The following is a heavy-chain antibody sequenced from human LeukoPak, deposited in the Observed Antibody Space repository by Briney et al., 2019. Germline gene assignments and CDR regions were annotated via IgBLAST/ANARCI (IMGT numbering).Heavy chain of an antibody. D-gene: IGHD3-16*02. CDR1: GFTLSSYA. CDR2: ISANGGTT. V-gene: IGHV3-23*01. CDR3: DRLRLWELSTVDY. J-gene: IGHJ4*02. Sequence: GGSLRLSCAASGFTLSSYAMSWVRQAPGKGLEWVSAISANGGTTYYADSVKGRFTISRDNSKNTLYLQVNSLRADDTAVYYCDRLRLWELSTVDYWGQGTLVTVSS.